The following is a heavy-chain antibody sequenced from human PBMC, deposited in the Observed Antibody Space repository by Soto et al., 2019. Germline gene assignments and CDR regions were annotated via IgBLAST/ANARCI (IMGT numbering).Heavy chain of an antibody. V-gene: IGHV3-23*01. D-gene: IGHD5-12*01. CDR3: AKGAVRDGYNYYYYYGMDV. J-gene: IGHJ6*02. CDR1: GFTFSSYA. Sequence: GGSLRLSCAASGFTFSSYAMSWVRQAPGKGLEWVSAISGSGGSTYYADSVKGRFTISRDNSKNTLYLQMNSLRAEDTAVYYCAKGAVRDGYNYYYYYGMDVWGQGTTVTVSS. CDR2: ISGSGGST.